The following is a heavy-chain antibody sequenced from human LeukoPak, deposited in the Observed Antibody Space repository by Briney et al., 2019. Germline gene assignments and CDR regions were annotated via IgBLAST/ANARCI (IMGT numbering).Heavy chain of an antibody. CDR3: ARHLYESRGQTSFDY. J-gene: IGHJ4*02. CDR2: IYSGGST. Sequence: PGGSLRLSCAASGFTVSSNYMSWVRQAPGKGLEWVSVIYSGGSTYYADSVKGRFTISRDNSKNTLYLQMNSLRAEDTAMYYCARHLYESRGQTSFDYWGQGTLVTVSS. V-gene: IGHV3-53*01. D-gene: IGHD3-22*01. CDR1: GFTVSSNY.